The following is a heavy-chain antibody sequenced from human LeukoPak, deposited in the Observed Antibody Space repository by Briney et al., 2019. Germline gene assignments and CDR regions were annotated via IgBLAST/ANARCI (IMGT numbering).Heavy chain of an antibody. V-gene: IGHV3-23*01. CDR1: GFTFSSYA. CDR2: LSGSGGNT. D-gene: IGHD3-16*01. CDR3: ARQIPTWGDPSFYFDY. Sequence: GGSLRLSCAASGFTFSSYAMSWVRQAPGKGLEWVSTLSGSGGNTYYADSVKGRFTISRDNSNNTLYLQMNSLRAEDTAVYYCARQIPTWGDPSFYFDYWGQGTLVTVSS. J-gene: IGHJ4*02.